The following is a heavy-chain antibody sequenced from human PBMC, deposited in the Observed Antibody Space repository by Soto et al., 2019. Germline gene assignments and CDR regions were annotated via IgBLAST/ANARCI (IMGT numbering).Heavy chain of an antibody. CDR1: GFSISSGGYS. CDR3: AAGGGLPRYY. Sequence: SETLSLTCAVSGFSISSGGYSWSWIRQPPGKGLEWIGYIYHSGSTYYNPSLKSRVTISVDRSKNQFSLKLSSVTAADTAVYYCAAGGGLPRYYWGQGTLVTSPQ. V-gene: IGHV4-30-2*01. D-gene: IGHD5-12*01. J-gene: IGHJ4*02. CDR2: IYHSGST.